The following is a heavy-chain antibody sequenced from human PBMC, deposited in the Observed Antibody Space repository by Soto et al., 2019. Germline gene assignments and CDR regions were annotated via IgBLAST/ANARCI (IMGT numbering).Heavy chain of an antibody. D-gene: IGHD3-3*01. CDR2: ISGSGGST. CDR1: GFTFSSYA. CDR3: AKVLWETKFLTTDMEGYYFDY. Sequence: GGSLRLSCAASGFTFSSYAMSWVRQAPGKGLEWVSAISGSGGSTYYADSVKGRFTISRDNSKNTLYLQMNSLRAEDTAVYYCAKVLWETKFLTTDMEGYYFDYWGQGTLVTVSS. J-gene: IGHJ4*02. V-gene: IGHV3-23*01.